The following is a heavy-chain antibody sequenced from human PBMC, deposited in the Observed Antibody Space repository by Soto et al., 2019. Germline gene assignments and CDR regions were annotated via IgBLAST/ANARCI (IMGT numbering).Heavy chain of an antibody. CDR3: AHRRGAYYFDY. J-gene: IGHJ4*02. CDR2: IYWDGDK. Sequence: QITLKESGPTLVKPTQTLTLTCTFSWFSLSTNGVGVGWIRQPPGKALEWLALIYWDGDKRYSPSLKSRLTITKDTSTNQVVLTMTNMDPVDTATYYCAHRRGAYYFDYWGQGTLVTVSS. V-gene: IGHV2-5*02. CDR1: WFSLSTNGVG. D-gene: IGHD1-26*01.